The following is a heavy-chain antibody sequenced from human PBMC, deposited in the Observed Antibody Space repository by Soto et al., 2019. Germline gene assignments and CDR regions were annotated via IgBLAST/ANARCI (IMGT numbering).Heavy chain of an antibody. D-gene: IGHD1-26*01. CDR3: VTEVGGFEY. CDR1: GFIFSNFG. Sequence: QVQLVESGGGVVQPGRSLRLSCAASGFIFSNFGMHWVRQAPGKGLEWVAVISSDGTNKYYADSVKGRFTISRDNSKNTLYVQMNSLRAEDTAAYYCVTEVGGFEYWGQGTLLTVSS. V-gene: IGHV3-30-3*01. J-gene: IGHJ4*02. CDR2: ISSDGTNK.